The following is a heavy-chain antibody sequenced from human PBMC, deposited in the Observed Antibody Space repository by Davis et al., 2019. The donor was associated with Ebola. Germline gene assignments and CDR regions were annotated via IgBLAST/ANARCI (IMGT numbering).Heavy chain of an antibody. D-gene: IGHD6-13*01. V-gene: IGHV4-39*01. Sequence: PSETLSLTCTVSGGSISSSSYYWGWLRQPPGKGLEWIGSIYYSGSTYYNPSLKSRVTISVDTSKNQFSLKLSSVTAADTAVYYCARQEIAAAGPRGGRPDYWGQGTLVTVSS. CDR1: GGSISSSSYY. J-gene: IGHJ4*02. CDR3: ARQEIAAAGPRGGRPDY. CDR2: IYYSGST.